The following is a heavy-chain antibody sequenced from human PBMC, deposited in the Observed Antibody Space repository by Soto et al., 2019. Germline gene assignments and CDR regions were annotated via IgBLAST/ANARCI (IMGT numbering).Heavy chain of an antibody. Sequence: GGSLRLSCAASGFTFSSYSMNWVRQAPGKGLEWVSSISSSSSYIHYADSVKGRFTISRDNAKNSLYLQMNSLRAEDTAVYYCARDRAADAALDIWGQGTMVTVSS. CDR1: GFTFSSYS. V-gene: IGHV3-21*01. J-gene: IGHJ3*02. D-gene: IGHD2-15*01. CDR2: ISSSSSYI. CDR3: ARDRAADAALDI.